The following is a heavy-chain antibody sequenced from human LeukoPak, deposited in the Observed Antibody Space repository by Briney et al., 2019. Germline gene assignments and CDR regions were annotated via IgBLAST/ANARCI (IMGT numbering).Heavy chain of an antibody. V-gene: IGHV3-11*04. J-gene: IGHJ6*04. D-gene: IGHD3-3*01. CDR2: LSNSGDIT. CDR1: GFTFSDYY. CDR3: VRGGTFGVVTHLDV. Sequence: GGSLRLSCAASGFTFSDYYMHWIRQAPGKGLERISSLSNSGDITYYVDSVKGRFSISRDNAKRSLYLQMRSLRAGDTAVYFCVRGGTFGVVTHLDVWGEGTTVTVSS.